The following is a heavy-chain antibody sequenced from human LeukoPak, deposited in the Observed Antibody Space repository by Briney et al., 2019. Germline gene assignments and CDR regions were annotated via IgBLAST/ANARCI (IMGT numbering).Heavy chain of an antibody. D-gene: IGHD3-22*01. CDR3: ARGCNRYDSSGYHCY. CDR2: IYHIGTT. CDR1: GGSISSYS. V-gene: IGHV4-59*01. Sequence: SETLSLTCTVSGGSISSYSWSWIRQPPGKGLENIGYIYHIGTTNYNPSLKSRVTISLDTSKTQFSLNLSSVTAADTDMYYCARGCNRYDSSGYHCYWGQGTLVTVSS. J-gene: IGHJ4*02.